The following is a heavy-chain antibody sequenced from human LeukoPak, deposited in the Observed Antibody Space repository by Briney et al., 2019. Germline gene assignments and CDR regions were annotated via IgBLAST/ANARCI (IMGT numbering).Heavy chain of an antibody. D-gene: IGHD3-16*01. V-gene: IGHV3-48*01. J-gene: IGHJ4*02. CDR2: ISSSSSTI. Sequence: GGSLRLSCAASGFTFSSYSMNWVRQAPGKGLEWVSYISSSSSTIYYADSVKGRFTISRDNAKNSLYLQMNSLRAEDTAVYYRARGNYGPDYWGQGTLVTVSS. CDR1: GFTFSSYS. CDR3: ARGNYGPDY.